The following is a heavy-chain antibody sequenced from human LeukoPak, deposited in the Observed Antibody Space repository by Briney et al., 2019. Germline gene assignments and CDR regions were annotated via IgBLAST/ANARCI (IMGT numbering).Heavy chain of an antibody. J-gene: IGHJ3*02. Sequence: PSETLSLTCAVSGGSISSGGYAWSWGRQPRGEGLEWSVYIYHSGSTYYNPSLKSRVTISVDRSKNQFSLKLSSVTATDTAVYYCARERRAVAGMRAFDIWGQGTMVTVSS. CDR2: IYHSGST. CDR3: ARERRAVAGMRAFDI. CDR1: GGSISSGGYA. V-gene: IGHV4-30-2*01. D-gene: IGHD6-19*01.